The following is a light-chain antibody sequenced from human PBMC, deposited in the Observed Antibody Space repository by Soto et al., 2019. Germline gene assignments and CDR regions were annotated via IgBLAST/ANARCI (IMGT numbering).Light chain of an antibody. CDR3: QEYKSAT. Sequence: DIQMTQAPSTLSASVGDRVTITCRASQSISDWLAGYQQKPGKAPKLLIYDASTLQSGVPSRFSGSGSGTEFTLTISSLQPDDFATYYCQEYKSATFGQGTKLEIE. CDR2: DAS. CDR1: QSISDW. J-gene: IGKJ2*01. V-gene: IGKV1-5*01.